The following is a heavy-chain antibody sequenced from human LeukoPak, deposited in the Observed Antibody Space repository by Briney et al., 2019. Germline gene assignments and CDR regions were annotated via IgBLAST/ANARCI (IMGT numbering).Heavy chain of an antibody. V-gene: IGHV3-64D*06. CDR2: ISSNGGST. Sequence: GGSLRLSCSASGFTFSRYAMHWVRQAPGKGLEYVSAISSNGGSTYYADSVKGRFTISRDNSKNTLYLQMSSLRAEDTAVYYCVKAALRYFDWSPDYWGQGTLVTVS. J-gene: IGHJ4*02. D-gene: IGHD3-9*01. CDR1: GFTFSRYA. CDR3: VKAALRYFDWSPDY.